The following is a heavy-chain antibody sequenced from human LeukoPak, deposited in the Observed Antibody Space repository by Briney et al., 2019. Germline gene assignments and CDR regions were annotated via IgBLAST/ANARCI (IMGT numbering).Heavy chain of an antibody. CDR3: AKGVFAEYSSGWFQH. V-gene: IGHV3-21*01. Sequence: GGSLRLSCAASGFTFSSYSMNWVRQAPGKGLEWVSSISSSSSYIYYADSVKGRFTISRDNSKNTLYLQMNSLRAEDTAVYYCAKGVFAEYSSGWFQHWGQGTLVTVSS. CDR1: GFTFSSYS. D-gene: IGHD6-19*01. CDR2: ISSSSSYI. J-gene: IGHJ1*01.